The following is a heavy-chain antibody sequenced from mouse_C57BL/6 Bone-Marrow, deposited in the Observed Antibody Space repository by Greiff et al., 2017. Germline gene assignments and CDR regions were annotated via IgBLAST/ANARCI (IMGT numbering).Heavy chain of an antibody. CDR3: ERRGFSRVFWFAY. J-gene: IGHJ3*01. CDR2: ISSGSSTI. CDR1: GFTFSDYG. Sequence: DVQLVESGGGLVKPGGSLKLSCAASGFTFSDYGMHWVRQAPEKGLEWVAYISSGSSTIYYADTVKGRFTISRDNAKNTLFMQMTSLRSEDTAMYYCERRGFSRVFWFAYWGQGTLVTVSA. V-gene: IGHV5-17*01.